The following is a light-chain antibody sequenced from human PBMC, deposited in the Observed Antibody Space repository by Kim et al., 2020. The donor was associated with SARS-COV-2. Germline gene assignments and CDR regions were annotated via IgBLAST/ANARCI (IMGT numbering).Light chain of an antibody. J-gene: IGKJ1*01. CDR3: QQYVTSPRT. CDR2: GAS. CDR1: QSVSSSY. Sequence: ENVLTQSPGTLSLSPGERATLSCRASQSVSSSYLAWYQQKPGQAPRLLIYGASSRATGIPDRFSGSGSGTAFTLTISRLEPEDFAVYFCQQYVTSPRTFGQGTKVDIK. V-gene: IGKV3-20*01.